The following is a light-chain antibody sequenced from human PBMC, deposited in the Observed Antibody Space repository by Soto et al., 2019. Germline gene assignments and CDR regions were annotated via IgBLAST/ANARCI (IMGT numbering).Light chain of an antibody. CDR1: QSISSY. Sequence: IQMSQSPSSLSASVGDRVTITCLASQSISSYLAWYQQKPGQAPKLLIYAASSLQSGVPSRFSGSGSGTDFTLTISSLQPEDFATYYCQQSYSTPRTFGQGTKVDIK. CDR2: AAS. J-gene: IGKJ1*01. CDR3: QQSYSTPRT. V-gene: IGKV1-39*01.